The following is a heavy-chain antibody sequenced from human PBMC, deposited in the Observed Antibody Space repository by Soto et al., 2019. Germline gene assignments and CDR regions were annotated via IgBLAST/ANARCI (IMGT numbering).Heavy chain of an antibody. D-gene: IGHD2-2*01. CDR2: INTSGGST. Sequence: QAPAQGLEWRGIINTSGGSTSYAQKLKGRVTITRDTSTNTFYMELSTLRSEDTAVYYCAREGTVIGVLPASMFSHSFDPWGQGTLVTGSS. V-gene: IGHV1-46*03. CDR3: AREGTVIGVLPASMFSHSFDP. J-gene: IGHJ5*02.